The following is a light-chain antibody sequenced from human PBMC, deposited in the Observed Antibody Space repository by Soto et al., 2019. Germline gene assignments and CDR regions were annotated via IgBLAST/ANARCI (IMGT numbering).Light chain of an antibody. Sequence: DLQITHTDGRVSLSXVRRVTITXXASQTISSWLAWYQQKPGKAPKLLIYKASTLKSGVPSRFSGSGSGTEFTLTISSLQPDDFATYYCQHYNSYSEAFGQGTKV. J-gene: IGKJ1*01. CDR1: QTISSW. CDR3: QHYNSYSEA. V-gene: IGKV1-5*03. CDR2: KAS.